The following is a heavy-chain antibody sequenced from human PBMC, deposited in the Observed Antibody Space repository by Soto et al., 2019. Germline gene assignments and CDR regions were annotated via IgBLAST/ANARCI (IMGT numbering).Heavy chain of an antibody. CDR1: GFTLSYW. CDR2: IKEEGSEI. CDR3: ASPRAVNSGWDR. Sequence: EAQLVQSWGGLVQPGGSLRLSCTPSGFTLSYWMSWVRQAPGKGLEWVANIKEEGSEIQYVDSVKGRFTTSRDTAKNSLYLEMNRLRVEDTAVYYCASPRAVNSGWDRWGQGTLVTVSS. D-gene: IGHD4-17*01. V-gene: IGHV3-7*01. J-gene: IGHJ5*02.